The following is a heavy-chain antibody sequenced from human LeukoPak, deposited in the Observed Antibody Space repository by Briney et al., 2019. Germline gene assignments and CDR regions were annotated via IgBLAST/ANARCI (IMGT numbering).Heavy chain of an antibody. Sequence: PGGSLRLSCAASGFTFSSYGMHWVRQAPGKGLEWVAVISYDGSNKYYADSVKGRFTISRDNSKNTLYLQMNSLRAEDTAVYYCAKDGSPTTPWGFVYSGAGTLVTVSS. V-gene: IGHV3-30*18. CDR3: AKDGSPTTPWGFVY. CDR1: GFTFSSYG. D-gene: IGHD4-11*01. CDR2: ISYDGSNK. J-gene: IGHJ4*02.